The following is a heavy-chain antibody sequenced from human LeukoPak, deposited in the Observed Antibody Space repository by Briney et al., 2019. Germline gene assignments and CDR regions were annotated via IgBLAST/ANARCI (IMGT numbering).Heavy chain of an antibody. CDR1: GGSISSYY. CDR3: ARQTAKNVDTARFDS. CDR2: IYYSGTT. J-gene: IGHJ4*02. Sequence: SETLSLTCTVSGGSISSYYWSWIRQPPGKGLEWIGYIYYSGTTNYSPSLNSRVNISLDTAKNQFSLRLSSVTAADTAVYYCARQTAKNVDTARFDSWGQGTLVTVSS. D-gene: IGHD5-18*01. V-gene: IGHV4-59*08.